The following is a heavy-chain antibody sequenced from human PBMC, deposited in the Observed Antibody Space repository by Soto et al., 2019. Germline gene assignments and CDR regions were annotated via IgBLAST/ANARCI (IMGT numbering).Heavy chain of an antibody. D-gene: IGHD6-6*01. CDR2: ISAYNGNT. CDR3: ARDRGSSSSKGYFDY. J-gene: IGHJ4*02. CDR1: GYTFTSYG. V-gene: IGHV1-18*01. Sequence: GASVKVSCKASGYTFTSYGISWVRQAPGQGLEWMGWISAYNGNTNYAQKLQGRVTMTTDTSKNQFSLKLSSVTAADTAVYYCARDRGSSSSKGYFDYWGQGTLVTAPQ.